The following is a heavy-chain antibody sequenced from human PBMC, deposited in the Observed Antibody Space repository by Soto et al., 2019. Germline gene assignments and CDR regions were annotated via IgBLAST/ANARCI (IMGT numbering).Heavy chain of an antibody. CDR3: ARXXXSSTXLXIYYYYYYGMDX. D-gene: IGHD2-2*01. CDR1: GGTFGSYA. V-gene: IGHV1-69*01. Sequence: QVQLVXSGAEVKKPGSSVKVSCKASGGTFGSYAISWVRQAPGQGLEWMGGIIPIPGTANYAQKFQGRVXXXXXXXXXXXXXXXXXXXXXXXXXXXXARXXXSSTXLXIYYYYYYGMDXWGQ. J-gene: IGHJ6*02. CDR2: IIPIPGTA.